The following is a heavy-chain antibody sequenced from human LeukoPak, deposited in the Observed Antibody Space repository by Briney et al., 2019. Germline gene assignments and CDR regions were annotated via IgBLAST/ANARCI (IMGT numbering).Heavy chain of an antibody. J-gene: IGHJ4*02. V-gene: IGHV3-48*03. D-gene: IGHD2-21*01. CDR1: GFTFSSYE. CDR2: ISSSGSTI. CDR3: ARVHTSRRDDY. Sequence: PGGSLRLSCAASGFTFSSYEMNWVRQAPGKGLEWVSYISSSGSTIYYADSVKGRFTISRDNTKNSLYLQMNSLRAEDTAVYYCARVHTSRRDDYWGQGTLVTASS.